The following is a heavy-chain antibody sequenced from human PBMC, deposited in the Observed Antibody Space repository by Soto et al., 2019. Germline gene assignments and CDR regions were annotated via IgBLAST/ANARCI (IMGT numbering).Heavy chain of an antibody. CDR2: ISYDGSNK. V-gene: IGHV3-30*18. D-gene: IGHD6-19*01. J-gene: IGHJ6*02. CDR1: GFTFSSYG. Sequence: QVQLVESGGGVVQPGRSLRLSCAASGFTFSSYGMHWVRQAPGKGLEWVAVISYDGSNKYYADSVKGRFTISRDNSKNTLYLQMNSLRAVDTAVYYCAKDWQQWVHYYGMDVWGQGTTVTVSS. CDR3: AKDWQQWVHYYGMDV.